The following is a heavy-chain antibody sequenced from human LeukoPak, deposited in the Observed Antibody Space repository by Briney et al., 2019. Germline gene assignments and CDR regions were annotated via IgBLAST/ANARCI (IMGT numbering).Heavy chain of an antibody. D-gene: IGHD3-10*01. Sequence: SETLSLTCTVSGGSISSYYWSWIRQPPGKGLEWIGYIYHSGSTYYNPSLKSRVTISVDRSKNQFSLKLSSVTAADTAVYYCARVGREGTFDWGQGTLVTVSS. J-gene: IGHJ4*02. CDR3: ARVGREGTFD. CDR1: GGSISSYY. CDR2: IYHSGST. V-gene: IGHV4-59*12.